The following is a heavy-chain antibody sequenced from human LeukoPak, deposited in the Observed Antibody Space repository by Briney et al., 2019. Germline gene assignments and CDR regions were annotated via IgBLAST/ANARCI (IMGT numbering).Heavy chain of an antibody. V-gene: IGHV3-53*01. D-gene: IGHD1-14*01. CDR2: IYSGGDT. J-gene: IGHJ6*04. Sequence: PGGSLRLSCAVSGFTFSSYSMHWVRQAPGKGLEWISVIYSGGDTYYTDSVRGRFTISRDNSKNTVHLQMNGLTDEDTAVYYCARDPTGASVWGKGTTVTVSS. CDR1: GFTFSSYS. CDR3: ARDPTGASV.